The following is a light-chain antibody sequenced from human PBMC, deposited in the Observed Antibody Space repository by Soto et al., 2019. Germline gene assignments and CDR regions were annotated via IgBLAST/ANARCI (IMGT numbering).Light chain of an antibody. J-gene: IGKJ2*01. CDR2: DAS. CDR3: QQSYSTPRYT. CDR1: QDISNY. V-gene: IGKV1-33*01. Sequence: DIQMTQSPSSLSASVGDRVTITCQASQDISNYLNWYQQKPGKAPKLLIYDASNLETGVPSRFSGSGSGTDFTFTISSLQPEDIATYYCQQSYSTPRYTFGQGTNLEIK.